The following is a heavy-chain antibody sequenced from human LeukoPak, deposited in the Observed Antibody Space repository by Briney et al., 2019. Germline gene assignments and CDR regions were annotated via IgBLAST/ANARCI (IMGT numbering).Heavy chain of an antibody. CDR3: AGTYYFDSSGHYFGGNGFDI. Sequence: SETLSLTCTVSGGSVDAYYWSWIRLPPGKGLEWIGYIFYSGSTNYNLSPKSRVTISVDMFYNQFSLKLSSVTAADTAVYYCAGTYYFDSSGHYFGGNGFDIWGQGTMVTVSS. D-gene: IGHD3-22*01. V-gene: IGHV4-59*02. J-gene: IGHJ3*02. CDR1: GGSVDAYY. CDR2: IFYSGST.